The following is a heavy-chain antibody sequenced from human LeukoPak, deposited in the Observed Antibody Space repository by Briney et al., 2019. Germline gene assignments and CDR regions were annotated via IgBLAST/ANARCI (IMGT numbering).Heavy chain of an antibody. J-gene: IGHJ4*02. CDR1: GGTFSSYA. CDR2: IIPILGIA. D-gene: IGHD4-23*01. CDR3: ARVGLNGGNSGMDY. V-gene: IGHV1-69*04. Sequence: PWASVKVSCKAPGGTFSSYAISWVRQAPGQGLEWMGRIIPILGIANYAQKFQGRVTITADKSTSTAYMELSSLRSEDTAVYYCARVGLNGGNSGMDYWGQGTLVTVSS.